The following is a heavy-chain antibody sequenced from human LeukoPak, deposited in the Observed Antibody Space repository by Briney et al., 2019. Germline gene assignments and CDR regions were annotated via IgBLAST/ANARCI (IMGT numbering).Heavy chain of an antibody. J-gene: IGHJ6*02. CDR2: IYTSGST. D-gene: IGHD4-11*01. CDR1: GGSISSGSYY. CDR3: ARAYYSNYVDGMDV. Sequence: PSQTLSLTCTVSGGSISSGSYYWSWIRQPAGKGLEWIGRIYTSGSTNYNPSLKSRVTISVDTSKNLFSLKLSSVTAADTAVYYCARAYYSNYVDGMDVWGQGTTVTVSS. V-gene: IGHV4-61*02.